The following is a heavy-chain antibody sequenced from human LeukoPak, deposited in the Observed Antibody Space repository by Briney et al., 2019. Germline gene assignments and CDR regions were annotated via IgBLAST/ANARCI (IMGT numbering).Heavy chain of an antibody. CDR2: INPSGGST. Sequence: ASVKVSCKASGYTFTGYYMYWVRQAPGQGLEWMGIINPSGGSTSYAQKFQGRVTMTSDTSTSTVYMELSSLRSEDTAVYYCARAYCSGGNCYSGADYWGQGTLVTVSS. D-gene: IGHD2-15*01. CDR3: ARAYCSGGNCYSGADY. J-gene: IGHJ4*02. V-gene: IGHV1-46*01. CDR1: GYTFTGYY.